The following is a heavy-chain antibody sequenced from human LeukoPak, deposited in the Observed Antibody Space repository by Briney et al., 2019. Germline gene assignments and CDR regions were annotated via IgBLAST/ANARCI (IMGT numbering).Heavy chain of an antibody. CDR3: AKDIGYSSSWYYYNYAMDV. CDR2: ISGDGGST. CDR1: GITLSNYG. V-gene: IGHV3-43*02. Sequence: GGSLRLSCAVSGITLSNYGMSWVRQAPGKGLEWVSLISGDGGSTYYADSVKGRITISRDNIKNSLYLHMNSLRTEDTALYFCAKDIGYSSSWYYYNYAMDVWGQGTTVTVSS. D-gene: IGHD6-13*01. J-gene: IGHJ6*02.